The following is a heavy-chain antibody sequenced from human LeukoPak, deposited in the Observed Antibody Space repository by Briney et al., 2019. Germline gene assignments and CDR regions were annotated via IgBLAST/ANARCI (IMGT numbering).Heavy chain of an antibody. CDR1: GFTFSSYS. CDR3: AKDPRWLQFTYFDY. J-gene: IGHJ4*02. CDR2: IRYDGSHK. Sequence: GESLRLSCAASGFTFSSYSMNWVRQAPGKGLEWVAFIRYDGSHKYYADSVKGRFTISRDNSKNTLYLQMNSLRAEDTAVYYCAKDPRWLQFTYFDYWGQGTLVTVSS. V-gene: IGHV3-30*02. D-gene: IGHD5-24*01.